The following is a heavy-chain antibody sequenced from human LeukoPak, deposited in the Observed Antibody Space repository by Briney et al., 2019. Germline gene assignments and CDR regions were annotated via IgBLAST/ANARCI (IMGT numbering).Heavy chain of an antibody. CDR3: ATSYDFWSGYSRAPFDY. CDR2: ISYDGSNK. Sequence: GGSLRLSCAASGFTFSIYGMHWVRQAPGKGLEWVAVISYDGSNKYYADSVKGRFTISRDNSKNTLYLQMNSLRAEDTAVYYCATSYDFWSGYSRAPFDYWGQGTLVTVSS. CDR1: GFTFSIYG. V-gene: IGHV3-30*03. J-gene: IGHJ4*02. D-gene: IGHD3-3*01.